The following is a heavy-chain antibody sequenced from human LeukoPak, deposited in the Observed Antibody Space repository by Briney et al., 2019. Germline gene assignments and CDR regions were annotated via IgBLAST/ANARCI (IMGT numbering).Heavy chain of an antibody. V-gene: IGHV4-59*08. Sequence: PSETLSLTCTVSGGSINNYYWSWIRQPPGKGLEWIGYIYYSGSTNYNPSLKSRVTISVDTSKNQFTLKLSSVTAADTAVYYCARFLGYTSGWHSHFDYWGQGTLVTVSS. D-gene: IGHD6-19*01. CDR3: ARFLGYTSGWHSHFDY. CDR2: IYYSGST. J-gene: IGHJ4*02. CDR1: GGSINNYY.